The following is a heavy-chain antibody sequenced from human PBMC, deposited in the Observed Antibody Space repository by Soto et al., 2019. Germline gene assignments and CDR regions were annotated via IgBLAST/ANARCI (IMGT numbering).Heavy chain of an antibody. CDR1: GGTFSSYA. CDR3: ARAIRVVVAATVYYYYYYMDV. V-gene: IGHV1-69*13. Sequence: GASVKVSCKASGGTFSSYAISWVRQAPGQGLEWMGGIIPIFGTANYAQKFQGRVTITADESTSTAYMELSSLRSEDTAVYYCARAIRVVVAATVYYYYYYMDVWGKGTTVTVSS. CDR2: IIPIFGTA. J-gene: IGHJ6*03. D-gene: IGHD2-15*01.